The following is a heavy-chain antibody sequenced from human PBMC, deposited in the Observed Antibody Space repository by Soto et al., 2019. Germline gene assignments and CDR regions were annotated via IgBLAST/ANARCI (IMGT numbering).Heavy chain of an antibody. V-gene: IGHV1-18*01. Sequence: EASVKVSCKASGYTFTSYGISWVRQAPGQGLEWMGWISAYNGNTNYAQKLQGRVTMTTDTSTSTAYMELRSLRSDDTAVYYCARVAYCSGGSCYSTGPYYYYGMDVWGQGTTVTVSS. CDR3: ARVAYCSGGSCYSTGPYYYYGMDV. J-gene: IGHJ6*02. CDR1: GYTFTSYG. CDR2: ISAYNGNT. D-gene: IGHD2-15*01.